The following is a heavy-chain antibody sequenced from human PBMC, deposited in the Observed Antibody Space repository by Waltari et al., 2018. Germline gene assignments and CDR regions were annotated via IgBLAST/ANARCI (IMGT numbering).Heavy chain of an antibody. Sequence: QVQLQQWGAGLLKPSETLSLTCAVYGGSFSSYYWSWIRQPPGKGLEWIGEINHSGDTNYNPSRKSRVTTSVDTSKNQVSLMLSSVTAADTAVYYCARGVRDSSGSNWCDPWGQGTLVTVSS. CDR2: INHSGDT. D-gene: IGHD3-22*01. CDR3: ARGVRDSSGSNWCDP. J-gene: IGHJ5*02. CDR1: GGSFSSYY. V-gene: IGHV4-34*01.